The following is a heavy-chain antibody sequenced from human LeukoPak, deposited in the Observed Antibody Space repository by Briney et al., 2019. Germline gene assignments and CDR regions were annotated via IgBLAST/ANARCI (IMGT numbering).Heavy chain of an antibody. J-gene: IGHJ4*02. Sequence: GGSLRLSCAASGFTFSSSWMSWVRQAPGKGLEWVANLKGDGSQKYYLDSVNGRFTISRDNAKNSLYLQMNSLRAEDTAVYYCARAKSIDSWGQGTLVTVSS. CDR3: ARAKSIDS. CDR1: GFTFSSSW. V-gene: IGHV3-7*03. CDR2: LKGDGSQK.